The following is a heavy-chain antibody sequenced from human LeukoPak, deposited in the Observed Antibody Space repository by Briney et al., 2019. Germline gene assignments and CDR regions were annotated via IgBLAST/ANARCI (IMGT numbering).Heavy chain of an antibody. J-gene: IGHJ4*02. CDR1: GDSVSSNSAA. CDR2: TYYRSKWYN. V-gene: IGHV6-1*01. Sequence: SQTLSLTCAISGDSVSSNSAAWNWIRQSPSRGLEWLGRTYYRSKWYNDYAVSVKSRITINPDTSKNQFSLQLSSVTAADTAVYYCARDLPPKPAARPGDYWGQGTLVTVSS. D-gene: IGHD6-6*01. CDR3: ARDLPPKPAARPGDY.